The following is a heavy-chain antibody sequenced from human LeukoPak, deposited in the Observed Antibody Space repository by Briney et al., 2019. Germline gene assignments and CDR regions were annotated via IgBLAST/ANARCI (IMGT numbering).Heavy chain of an antibody. CDR3: ARAGTAMVLYYYYGMDV. V-gene: IGHV1-8*01. CDR1: GYTFTSYD. CDR2: MNPNSGNT. J-gene: IGHJ6*02. Sequence: ASVKLSCKASGYTFTSYDINWVRQATGPGLEWVGWMNPNSGNTGYAQKFQGRVTMTRNTSISTAYMELSSLRSEDTAVYYCARAGTAMVLYYYYGMDVWGQGTTVTVSS. D-gene: IGHD5-18*01.